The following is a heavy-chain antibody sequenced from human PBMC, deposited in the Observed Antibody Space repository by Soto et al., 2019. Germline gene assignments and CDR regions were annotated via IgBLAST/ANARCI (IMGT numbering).Heavy chain of an antibody. CDR2: ISYSGST. D-gene: IGHD1-1*01. CDR3: ARAVAYNGFDY. V-gene: IGHV4-59*01. CDR1: GGSIRGYY. J-gene: IGHJ4*02. Sequence: PSETLSLTCTVSGGSIRGYYGSWMRQPPGKGLEWIAYISYSGSTSYNPSLKSRVTISVDTSKNQFSLKLYSVTAADTVVYYCARAVAYNGFDYWGQGALVTVSS.